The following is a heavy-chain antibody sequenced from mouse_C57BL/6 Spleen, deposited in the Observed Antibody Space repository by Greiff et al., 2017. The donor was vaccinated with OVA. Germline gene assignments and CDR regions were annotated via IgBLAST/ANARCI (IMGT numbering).Heavy chain of an antibody. D-gene: IGHD2-3*01. CDR2: INPGSGGT. CDR3: ARRASMYYFDY. CDR1: GYAFTNYL. V-gene: IGHV1-54*01. Sequence: QVQLKESGAELVRPGTSVKVSCKASGYAFTNYLIEWVKQRPGQGLEWIGVINPGSGGTNYNEKFKGKATLTADKSSSTAYMQLSSLTSEDSAVYFCARRASMYYFDYWGQGTTLTVSS. J-gene: IGHJ2*01.